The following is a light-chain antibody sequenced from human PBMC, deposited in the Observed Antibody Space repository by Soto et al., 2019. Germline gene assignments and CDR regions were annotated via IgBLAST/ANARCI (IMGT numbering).Light chain of an antibody. CDR2: GAS. CDR1: HSLTFTH. CDR3: QQYATSPQT. Sequence: EVVLTQSPGTLSFSPGDTATLSCKASHSLTFTHLAWPLAWYQQRPGQAPRLLVYGASTRAAGIADRFTGSGSGTDFTLTISRLGPEDFAMYFCQQYATSPQTFGQGTKVDIK. V-gene: IGKV3-20*01. J-gene: IGKJ2*01.